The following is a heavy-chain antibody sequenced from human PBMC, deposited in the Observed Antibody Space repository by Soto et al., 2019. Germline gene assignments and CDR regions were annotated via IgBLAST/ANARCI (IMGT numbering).Heavy chain of an antibody. V-gene: IGHV1-69*01. J-gene: IGHJ4*02. CDR2: IIPIFGTA. CDR3: ARDGGSHFERLVRRLDY. Sequence: QVQLVQSGAEVKKPGSSVKVSCKASGGTFSSYAISWVRQAPGQGLEWMGGIIPIFGTANYAQKFQGRVTITADESTSTAYMELSSPRSEDTAVYYCARDGGSHFERLVRRLDYWGQGTLVTVSS. CDR1: GGTFSSYA. D-gene: IGHD6-19*01.